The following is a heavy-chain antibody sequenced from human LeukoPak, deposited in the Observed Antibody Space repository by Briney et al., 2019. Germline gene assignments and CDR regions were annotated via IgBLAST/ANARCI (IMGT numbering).Heavy chain of an antibody. CDR2: MNPNSGNT. J-gene: IGHJ3*02. V-gene: IGHV1-8*03. CDR3: ARHHCNNGVCYGAFDI. Sequence: GASVKVSCKASGYTFTSYDINWVRQATGQGLEWMGWMNPNSGNTAYAQKFQGRVTITWDTSISTAYMELSSLRSEDTAVYYCARHHCNNGVCYGAFDIWGQGTMVTVSS. D-gene: IGHD2-8*01. CDR1: GYTFTSYD.